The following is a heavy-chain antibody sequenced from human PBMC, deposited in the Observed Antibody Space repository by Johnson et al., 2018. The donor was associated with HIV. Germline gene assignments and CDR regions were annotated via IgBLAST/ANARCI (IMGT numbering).Heavy chain of an antibody. J-gene: IGHJ3*02. CDR3: ARDSYYDSSGYYSPPHDAFDI. D-gene: IGHD3-22*01. CDR1: GYSIRNSA. CDR2: INSDGSST. V-gene: IGHV3-74*01. Sequence: MQLVESGGGVVQPGRSLRLSCVASGYSIRNSAMHWVRQAPGKGLVWVSRINSDGSSTSYADSVKGRFTISRDNAKNTLYLQINSLRAEDTAVYYCARDSYYDSSGYYSPPHDAFDIWGQGTMVTVSS.